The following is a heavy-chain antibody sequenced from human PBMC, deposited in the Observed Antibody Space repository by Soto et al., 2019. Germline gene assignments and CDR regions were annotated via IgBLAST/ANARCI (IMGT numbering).Heavy chain of an antibody. CDR2: ISAYNGNT. CDR1: GYTFTSYG. V-gene: IGHV1-18*01. D-gene: IGHD3-10*01. CDR3: ARNPYGSGSRDYYYGMDV. Sequence: QVQLVQSGAEVKKPGASVKVSCKASGYTFTSYGISWVRQAPGQGLEWMGWISAYNGNTNYAQKLQGRVTVTTDTSPSTAYMELRSLRSDDTAVYYCARNPYGSGSRDYYYGMDVWGQGTTVTVSS. J-gene: IGHJ6*02.